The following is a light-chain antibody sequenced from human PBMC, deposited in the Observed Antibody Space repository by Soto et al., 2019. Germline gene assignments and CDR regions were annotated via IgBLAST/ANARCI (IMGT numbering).Light chain of an antibody. J-gene: IGKJ4*01. CDR3: QKYNSAPLT. Sequence: DVQMTQSPSSLSAFVGDRVTITCRASQGIAPYLAWFQQKPGKVPKLLIYATSTLQSGVPSRFSGSGSWTDFTLTINSLQPEDVGTYYWQKYNSAPLTFGGGTKVEIK. CDR2: ATS. CDR1: QGIAPY. V-gene: IGKV1-27*01.